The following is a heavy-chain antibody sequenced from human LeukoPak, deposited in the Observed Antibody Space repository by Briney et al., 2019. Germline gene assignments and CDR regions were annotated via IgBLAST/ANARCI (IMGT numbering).Heavy chain of an antibody. D-gene: IGHD1-26*01. CDR2: ISGGGGAI. CDR3: ARKRSSGTYKYFDP. CDR1: GFTFSDYY. V-gene: IGHV3-11*04. J-gene: IGHJ5*02. Sequence: GGSLRLSCAASGFTFSDYYMRWIRQAPGKGLQCISYISGGGGAIYYADSVRGRFTISRDNAKNSLYLQMNSLRADDTAVYYCARKRSSGTYKYFDPWGQGTLVTVSS.